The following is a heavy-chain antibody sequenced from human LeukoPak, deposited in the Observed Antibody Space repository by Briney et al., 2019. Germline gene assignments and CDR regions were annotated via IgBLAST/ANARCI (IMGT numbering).Heavy chain of an antibody. CDR3: ARASRRIPQKGPFAPWDY. D-gene: IGHD2/OR15-2a*01. V-gene: IGHV1-8*03. Sequence: ASVKVSCKASGYGYTFTSYDINWVRQASGQGLEWMGWMNPNSGNTGYAQKFQGRVTFTRDTSISTAYMELSSLRSEDTAVYYCARASRRIPQKGPFAPWDYWGQGTLVTVSS. J-gene: IGHJ4*02. CDR2: MNPNSGNT. CDR1: GYGYTFTSYD.